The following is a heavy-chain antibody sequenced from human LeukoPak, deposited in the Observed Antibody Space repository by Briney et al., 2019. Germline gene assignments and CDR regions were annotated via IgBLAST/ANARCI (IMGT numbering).Heavy chain of an antibody. J-gene: IGHJ2*01. V-gene: IGHV4-59*01. CDR3: ARDRDSSGLRDFDL. D-gene: IGHD3-22*01. CDR1: GGSISSYY. CDR2: IYYSGNT. Sequence: SETLSLTCTVSGGSISSYYWSWIRQPPGKGLEWIGYIYYSGNTNYNTSLKSRVSISIDTSKNQCSLQLSSVTAADTAVYYCARDRDSSGLRDFDLWGRGTLVTVSA.